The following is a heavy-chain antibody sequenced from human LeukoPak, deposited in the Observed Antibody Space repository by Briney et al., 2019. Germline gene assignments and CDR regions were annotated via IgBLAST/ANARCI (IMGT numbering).Heavy chain of an antibody. CDR2: IGGDGIA. CDR3: AKDRANWAIDD. J-gene: IGHJ4*02. D-gene: IGHD3-16*01. Sequence: GGSLRLSCAASGFTFSSYSMNWVRQAPGKGLEWISYIGGDGIAFYADSVKGRFTASKDDARKSMYLQMNSLRVEDTAVYYCAKDRANWAIDDWGQGTQVTVSS. CDR1: GFTFSSYS. V-gene: IGHV3-48*04.